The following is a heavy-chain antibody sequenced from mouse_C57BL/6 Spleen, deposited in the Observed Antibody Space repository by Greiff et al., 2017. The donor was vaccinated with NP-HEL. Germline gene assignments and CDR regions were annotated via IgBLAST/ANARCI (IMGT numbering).Heavy chain of an antibody. D-gene: IGHD1-1*02. V-gene: IGHV3-6*01. CDR1: GYSITSGYY. CDR2: ISYDGSN. Sequence: EVQLQESGPGLVKPSQSLSLTCSVTGYSITSGYYWNWIRQFPGNKLEWMGYISYDGSNNYNPSLKNRISITRDTSKNQFFLKLNSVTTEDTATYYCARRETGDYFDYWGQGTTLTVSS. J-gene: IGHJ2*01. CDR3: ARRETGDYFDY.